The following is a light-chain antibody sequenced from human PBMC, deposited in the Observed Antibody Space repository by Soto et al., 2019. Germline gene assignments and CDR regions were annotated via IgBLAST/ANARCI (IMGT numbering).Light chain of an antibody. V-gene: IGKV3-11*01. CDR2: ETS. Sequence: EIVLTQSPATLSLSPGERAALSCRASQSISSNLAWYQQRPGLPPRLLISETSNRATGIPARFIGGGSGTDFTLTISSLEPEDFAIYYCQQRNNWPRTFGQGTKLEIK. CDR1: QSISSN. J-gene: IGKJ2*01. CDR3: QQRNNWPRT.